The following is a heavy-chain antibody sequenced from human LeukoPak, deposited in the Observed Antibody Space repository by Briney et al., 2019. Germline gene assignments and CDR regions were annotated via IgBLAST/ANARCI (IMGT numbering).Heavy chain of an antibody. Sequence: SETLSLTCTVSGGSISSSSYYWGWIRQPPGKGLEWIGSIYYSGSTYYNPSLKSRVTISVDTSKNQFSLKLSSVTAADTAVYYCARDTSSSWSDYWGQGTLVTVSS. CDR3: ARDTSSSWSDY. CDR1: GGSISSSSYY. D-gene: IGHD6-13*01. J-gene: IGHJ4*02. CDR2: IYYSGST. V-gene: IGHV4-39*07.